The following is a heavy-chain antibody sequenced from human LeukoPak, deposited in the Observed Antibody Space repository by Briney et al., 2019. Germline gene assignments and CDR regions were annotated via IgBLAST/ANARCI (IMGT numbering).Heavy chain of an antibody. Sequence: PSETLSLACTVSGGSISSYYWSWIRQPAGKGLEWIGRIYTSGSTNYNPSLPSRVALSLDTSKNQFSLKLSSVTAADTAVYYCARLRPLEQAGGYYYHSMDVWGQGTTVTVSS. D-gene: IGHD5-24*01. V-gene: IGHV4-4*07. CDR3: ARLRPLEQAGGYYYHSMDV. CDR2: IYTSGST. J-gene: IGHJ6*02. CDR1: GGSISSYY.